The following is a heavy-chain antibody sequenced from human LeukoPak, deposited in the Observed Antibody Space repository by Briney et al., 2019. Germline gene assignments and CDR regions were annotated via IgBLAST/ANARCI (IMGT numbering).Heavy chain of an antibody. CDR1: GYTFTSYG. CDR3: ARAGLHDSSGYYYEVGVLGG. V-gene: IGHV1-18*01. J-gene: IGHJ4*02. Sequence: ASVKVSCKASGYTFTSYGISWVRQAPGQGLEWMGWISAYNSNTNYAQKLQGRVTMTTDTSTSTAYMELRSLRSDDAAVYYCARAGLHDSSGYYYEVGVLGGWGQGTLVSVSS. D-gene: IGHD3-22*01. CDR2: ISAYNSNT.